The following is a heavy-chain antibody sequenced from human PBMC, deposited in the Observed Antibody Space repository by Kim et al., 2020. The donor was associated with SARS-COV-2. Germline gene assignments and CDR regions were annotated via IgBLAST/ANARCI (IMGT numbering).Heavy chain of an antibody. V-gene: IGHV4-59*01. J-gene: IGHJ4*02. D-gene: IGHD3-22*01. CDR1: RGFISEYY. Sequence: SETLSLTCTVSRGFISEYYWSWIRQAPGKGLEWIGYIHHNGITNYNPSFKSRVSISINLSKNQFSFNLNSVTTADTAVYYCANKRADRSGLIESWAQG. CDR3: ANKRADRSGLIES. CDR2: IHHNGIT.